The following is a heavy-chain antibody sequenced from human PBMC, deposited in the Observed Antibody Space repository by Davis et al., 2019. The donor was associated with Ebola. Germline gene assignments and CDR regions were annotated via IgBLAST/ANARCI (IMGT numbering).Heavy chain of an antibody. V-gene: IGHV1-18*01. Sequence: ASVKVSCKASGYTFTSYGISWVRQAPGQGLEWMGWISAYNGNTNYAQKLQGRVTMTTDTSTRTAYMELRGLRSDDTAVYYCARRDYPAIYWGQGTLVTVSS. CDR3: ARRDYPAIY. J-gene: IGHJ4*02. CDR2: ISAYNGNT. D-gene: IGHD4-11*01. CDR1: GYTFTSYG.